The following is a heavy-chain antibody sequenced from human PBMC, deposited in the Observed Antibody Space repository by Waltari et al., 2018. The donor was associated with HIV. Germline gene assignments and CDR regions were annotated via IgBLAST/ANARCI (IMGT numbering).Heavy chain of an antibody. Sequence: QVQLVESGGGVVQPGKSLRLSCAASGFTFSNFGIHWVRQAPGKGLEWGAVIAFDGRKEYYADSVKGRFTISRDNSKNTVYLQMNSLRADDTAVYYCAKEGWELLQFGYYFDYWGQGTLVTVSS. CDR2: IAFDGRKE. D-gene: IGHD1-26*01. J-gene: IGHJ4*02. CDR3: AKEGWELLQFGYYFDY. V-gene: IGHV3-30*18. CDR1: GFTFSNFG.